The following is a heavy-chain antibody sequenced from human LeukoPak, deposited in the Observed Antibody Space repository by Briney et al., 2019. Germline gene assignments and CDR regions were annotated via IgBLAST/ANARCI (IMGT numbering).Heavy chain of an antibody. V-gene: IGHV3-23*01. CDR2: LSGSGITT. CDR3: AKGIYSSGWSYFDY. J-gene: IGHJ4*01. CDR1: GFTVSNSA. D-gene: IGHD6-19*01. Sequence: PGGSLRLSCAASGFTVSNSAMSCVRQAPGGGLEWVSTLSGSGITTYYADSVKGRFTISRDNSKNTLYLQMNSLRAEDTAVYYCAKGIYSSGWSYFDYWGHGTLVTVSS.